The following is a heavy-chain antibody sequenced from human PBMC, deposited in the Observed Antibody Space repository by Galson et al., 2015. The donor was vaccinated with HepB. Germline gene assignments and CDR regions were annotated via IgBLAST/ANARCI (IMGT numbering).Heavy chain of an antibody. J-gene: IGHJ3*02. Sequence: CAISGDSVSSRSAVWNWIRQTPSRGLEWLGRTYYRSKWYSDYGLAVRGRTTINPDTSKNRFSLQLNSVTPEDTAVYYCTRGTLTHEAFDIWGLGTMVTVSS. CDR1: GDSVSSRSAV. CDR3: TRGTLTHEAFDI. CDR2: TYYRSKWYS. V-gene: IGHV6-1*01.